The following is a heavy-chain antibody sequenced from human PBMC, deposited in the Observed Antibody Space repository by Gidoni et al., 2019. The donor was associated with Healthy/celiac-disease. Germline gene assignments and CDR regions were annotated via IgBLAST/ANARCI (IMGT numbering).Heavy chain of an antibody. J-gene: IGHJ5*02. D-gene: IGHD2-2*01. CDR3: ARDIVVVPAAKTSSTYNWFDP. Sequence: QVQLQESGPGLVKPSGTLSLTCAVSGGSISSSTWWSWVRQPPGKGLEWIGEIYHSGITNYNPSLKSRVTISVDKSKNQFSLKLSSVTAADTAVYYCARDIVVVPAAKTSSTYNWFDPWGQGTLVTVSS. V-gene: IGHV4-4*02. CDR2: IYHSGIT. CDR1: GGSISSSTW.